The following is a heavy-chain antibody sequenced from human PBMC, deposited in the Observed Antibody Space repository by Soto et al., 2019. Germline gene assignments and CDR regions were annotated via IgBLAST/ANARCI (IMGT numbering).Heavy chain of an antibody. Sequence: ESGGGVVQPGRSLRLSCAASGFTFSSYGMHWVRQAPGKGLEWVAVIWYDGSNKYYADTVKGRFTISRDNSKNTLYLQMNSLRAEDTAVYYCAKAAAGTPWYFDYWGQGTLVTVSS. V-gene: IGHV3-33*06. J-gene: IGHJ4*02. D-gene: IGHD6-13*01. CDR2: IWYDGSNK. CDR3: AKAAAGTPWYFDY. CDR1: GFTFSSYG.